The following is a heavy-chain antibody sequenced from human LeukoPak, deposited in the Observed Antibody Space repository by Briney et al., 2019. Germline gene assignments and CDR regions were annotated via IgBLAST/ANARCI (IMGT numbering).Heavy chain of an antibody. CDR2: INHSGST. D-gene: IGHD5-12*01. J-gene: IGHJ5*02. V-gene: IGHV4-34*01. CDR1: GGSFSGYY. Sequence: SETLSLTCAVYGGSFSGYYWSWIRQPPGKGLEWIGEINHSGSTNYNPSLKSRVTISVDTSKNQFSLKLSSVTAADTAVYYCAREKPLYSDYDWGYNWFDPWGQGTLVTVSS. CDR3: AREKPLYSDYDWGYNWFDP.